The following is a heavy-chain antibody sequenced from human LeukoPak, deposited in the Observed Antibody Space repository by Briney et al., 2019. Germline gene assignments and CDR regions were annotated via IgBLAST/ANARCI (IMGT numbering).Heavy chain of an antibody. J-gene: IGHJ4*02. CDR3: ARLEYSSSGGYFDY. Sequence: GGSLRLSCAASGFTFSRYWMHWVRQAPGKGLVWVSRIYSDGSSTNYADSVKGRFTISRDNAKNTLYLQMNSLRAEDTAVYYCARLEYSSSGGYFDYWGQGTLVTVSS. D-gene: IGHD6-6*01. CDR1: GFTFSRYW. V-gene: IGHV3-74*01. CDR2: IYSDGSST.